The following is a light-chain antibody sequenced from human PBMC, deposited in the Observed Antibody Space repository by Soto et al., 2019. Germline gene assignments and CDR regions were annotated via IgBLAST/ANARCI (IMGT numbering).Light chain of an antibody. CDR1: SSDVGGYNY. CDR2: DVS. Sequence: QSVLNQPASVSGSPGQSINISCTGTSSDVGGYNYVSWYQHHPGKAPKLIIYDVSNRPSGVSNPFSGSKSGNTASLTISGLQPEDEADYYCSLYTTSNNRQIVFGTGTKVTVL. V-gene: IGLV2-14*03. CDR3: SLYTTSNNRQIV. J-gene: IGLJ1*01.